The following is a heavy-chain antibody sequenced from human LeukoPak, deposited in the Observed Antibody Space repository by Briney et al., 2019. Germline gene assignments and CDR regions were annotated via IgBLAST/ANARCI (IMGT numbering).Heavy chain of an antibody. Sequence: SETLSLTCAVYGGSFSGYYWSWIRQPPGKGLEWIGEINHSGSTNYNPSLKSRVTISVDTSKNQFSLKLSSVTAADTAVYYCASRSGPGGGCWGQGTLVTVSS. D-gene: IGHD2-15*01. V-gene: IGHV4-34*01. CDR2: INHSGST. CDR1: GGSFSGYY. J-gene: IGHJ4*02. CDR3: ASRSGPGGGC.